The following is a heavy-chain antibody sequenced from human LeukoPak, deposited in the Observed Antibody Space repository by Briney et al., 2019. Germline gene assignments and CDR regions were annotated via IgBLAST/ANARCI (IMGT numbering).Heavy chain of an antibody. V-gene: IGHV1-69*05. J-gene: IGHJ4*02. Sequence: ASVKVSCKASGGSFSSYAISWVRQAPGQGLEWMGGIIPIFGTANYAQKFQGRVTITTDESTSTAYMELSSLRSEDTAVYYCARTPRYCSSTSCSEDYWGQGTLVTVSS. D-gene: IGHD2-2*01. CDR1: GGSFSSYA. CDR2: IIPIFGTA. CDR3: ARTPRYCSSTSCSEDY.